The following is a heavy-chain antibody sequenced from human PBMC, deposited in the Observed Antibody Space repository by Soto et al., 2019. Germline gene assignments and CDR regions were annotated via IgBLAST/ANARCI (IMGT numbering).Heavy chain of an antibody. CDR1: GFTFDDYA. CDR2: ISWNSGSI. D-gene: IGHD1-26*01. CDR3: AKDETKWELLSPYFDY. V-gene: IGHV3-9*01. Sequence: AGGSLRLSCAASGFTFDDYAMHWVRQAPGKGLEWVSGISWNSGSIGYADSVKGRFTISRDNAKNSLYLQMNSLRAEDTALYYCAKDETKWELLSPYFDYWGQGTLVTVSS. J-gene: IGHJ4*02.